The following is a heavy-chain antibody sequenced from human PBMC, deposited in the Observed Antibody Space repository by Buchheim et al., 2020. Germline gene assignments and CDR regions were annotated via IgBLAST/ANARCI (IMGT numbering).Heavy chain of an antibody. D-gene: IGHD2-2*01. CDR1: GFTFSSHA. CDR3: GAKVGSREFDN. Sequence: QVQLVESGGGVVQPGRSLRLSCAASGFTFSSHAMHWVRQPPGKGLEWVAIILYDGSYKDYPDSVKGRFTFSRDNFQNTLFLQMNSLRAEDTAVYYCGAKVGSREFDNWGQGTL. J-gene: IGHJ4*02. V-gene: IGHV3-30*03. CDR2: ILYDGSYK.